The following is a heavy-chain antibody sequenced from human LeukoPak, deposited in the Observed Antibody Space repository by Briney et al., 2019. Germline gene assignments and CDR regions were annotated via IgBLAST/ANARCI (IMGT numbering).Heavy chain of an antibody. Sequence: QSGGSLRLSCVGSGYTFTTYGMSWVRQAPGKGLEWVSGLDNNGDNTYYADSVKGRFTISRDNSKNTLYLQMNSLRVEDTAVYYCAKIAETSGTYGQGFDYWGQGTLVTVSS. CDR1: GYTFTTYG. CDR3: AKIAETSGTYGQGFDY. J-gene: IGHJ4*02. D-gene: IGHD1-26*01. CDR2: LDNNGDNT. V-gene: IGHV3-23*01.